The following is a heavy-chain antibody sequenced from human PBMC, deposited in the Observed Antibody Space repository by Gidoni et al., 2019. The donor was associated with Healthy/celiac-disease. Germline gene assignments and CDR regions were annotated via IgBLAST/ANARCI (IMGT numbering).Heavy chain of an antibody. V-gene: IGHV3-15*01. J-gene: IGHJ4*02. D-gene: IGHD1-26*01. CDR2: IKSKADGGAT. CDR3: TTDPYFSL. Sequence: GRLVESWGDLVNPGGSLRLSCATSGFTFSEAWMGWVRQAPGKGLEWVGRIKSKADGGATDYAAPVKGRFTISRDDSKNTLDLQMYSLRIEDTAVYYCTTDPYFSLWGQGTLVTVSS. CDR1: GFTFSEAW.